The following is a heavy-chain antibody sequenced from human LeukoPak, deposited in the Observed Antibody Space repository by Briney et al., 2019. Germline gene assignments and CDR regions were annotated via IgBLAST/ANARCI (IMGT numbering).Heavy chain of an antibody. J-gene: IGHJ4*02. Sequence: SQTLSLTCAISGDTVSANSGAWNWIRLSPSGGLEWLGRTYYRSEWSTDYAVSVKSRISINPDTSKNQFSLHLNSVTPEDTAVYYCARSFDSAYNSPFDYWGQGTLVTVSS. CDR1: GDTVSANSGA. V-gene: IGHV6-1*01. D-gene: IGHD1-1*01. CDR3: ARSFDSAYNSPFDY. CDR2: TYYRSEWST.